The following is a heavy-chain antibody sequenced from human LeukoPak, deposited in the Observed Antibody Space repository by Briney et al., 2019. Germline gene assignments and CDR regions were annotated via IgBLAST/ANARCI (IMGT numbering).Heavy chain of an antibody. CDR3: ARVKLNTAMDQYYYYMDV. J-gene: IGHJ6*03. D-gene: IGHD5-18*01. V-gene: IGHV4-34*01. Sequence: SETLSLTCAVYGGSFSGYYWSWLRQPPGKGLEWIGEINHSGSTNYNPSLKSRVTISVDTSKNQFSLKLSSVTAADTAVYYCARVKLNTAMDQYYYYMDVWGKGTTVTVSS. CDR1: GGSFSGYY. CDR2: INHSGST.